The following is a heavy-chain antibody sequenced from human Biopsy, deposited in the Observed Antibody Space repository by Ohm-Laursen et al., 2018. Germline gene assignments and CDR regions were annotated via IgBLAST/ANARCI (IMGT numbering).Heavy chain of an antibody. J-gene: IGHJ1*01. V-gene: IGHV4-59*11. CDR2: ISHTGYT. D-gene: IGHD4-23*01. CDR1: GGSFTGHY. Sequence: SETLSLTCTVSGGSFTGHYWTWSRQPPGKGLGWIGLISHTGYTSYKSSLKSRVTISLDTSRKHFSLRLTSLAAADTAVYYCARGSNEYGGLYFPHWGQGTLVTVSS. CDR3: ARGSNEYGGLYFPH.